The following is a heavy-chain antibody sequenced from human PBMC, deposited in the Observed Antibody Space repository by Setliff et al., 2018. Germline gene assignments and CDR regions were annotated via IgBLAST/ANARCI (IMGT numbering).Heavy chain of an antibody. V-gene: IGHV4-4*02. D-gene: IGHD6-6*01. CDR2: IHHSGST. J-gene: IGHJ4*02. CDR3: ARGRNIAARLFDS. Sequence: SETLSLTCAVSGGSISSSNWWSWVRQPPGKGLEWIVNIHHSGSTYYNPSLKSRVTISVDTSKNQFSLKLSSVTAADTAVYYCARGRNIAARLFDSWGQGTRVTVSS. CDR1: GGSISSSNW.